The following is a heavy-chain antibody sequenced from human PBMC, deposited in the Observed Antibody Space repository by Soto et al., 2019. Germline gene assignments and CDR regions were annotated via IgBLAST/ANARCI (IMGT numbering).Heavy chain of an antibody. CDR3: ARVPSNALQVSITMIVVVTPRDAFDI. Sequence: GGSLRLSCAASGVPLSSYAMHWVRQAPGKGLEWVALISYDGSNKYYADSVKGRFTISRDNSKNTLYLQMNSLRAEDTAVYYCARVPSNALQVSITMIVVVTPRDAFDIWGQGTMVTVSS. V-gene: IGHV3-30-3*01. CDR1: GVPLSSYA. D-gene: IGHD3-22*01. J-gene: IGHJ3*02. CDR2: ISYDGSNK.